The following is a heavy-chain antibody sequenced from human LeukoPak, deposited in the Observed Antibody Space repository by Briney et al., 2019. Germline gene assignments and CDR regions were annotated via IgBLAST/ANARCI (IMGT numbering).Heavy chain of an antibody. D-gene: IGHD2-15*01. CDR1: GFTFSSCW. Sequence: GGSLRLSCAVSGFTFSSCWMSWVRQAPGKGLEWVANIKQDGSEKYYVDSVKGRFTISRDNAKNSLYLQMNSLRAEDTAVYYCARDGYCSGGSCYSGLVYWGQGTLVTVSS. V-gene: IGHV3-7*01. CDR3: ARDGYCSGGSCYSGLVY. J-gene: IGHJ4*02. CDR2: IKQDGSEK.